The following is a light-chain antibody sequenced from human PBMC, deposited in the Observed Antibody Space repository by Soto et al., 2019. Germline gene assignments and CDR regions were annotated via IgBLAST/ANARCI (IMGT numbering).Light chain of an antibody. V-gene: IGKV3-20*01. Sequence: ETVLTQSPATVSLSPGDRATLTCRSSQSVSSNKLAWYQQKPGQAPRLLIYAASSRATGIPDRFSGSGSGTDFTLTISRLEPEDFAVYYCQQYGSSLITFGQGTRLEIK. CDR2: AAS. J-gene: IGKJ5*01. CDR1: QSVSSNK. CDR3: QQYGSSLIT.